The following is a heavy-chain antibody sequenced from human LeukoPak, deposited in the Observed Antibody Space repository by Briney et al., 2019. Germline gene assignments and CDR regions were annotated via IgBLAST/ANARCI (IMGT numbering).Heavy chain of an antibody. Sequence: GGSLRLSCAASGFTFSSYSMNWVRQAPGKGLEWVSYITSSSSTIYYADSVKGRFTISRDNAKNSLYLQMNSLSDVDTALYYCTRDPHALDFWGQGTLVTVSS. J-gene: IGHJ4*02. CDR1: GFTFSSYS. CDR3: TRDPHALDF. CDR2: ITSSSSTI. V-gene: IGHV3-48*02.